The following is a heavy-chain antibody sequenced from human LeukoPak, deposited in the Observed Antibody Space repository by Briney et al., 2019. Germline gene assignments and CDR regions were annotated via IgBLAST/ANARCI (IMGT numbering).Heavy chain of an antibody. J-gene: IGHJ4*02. Sequence: GGSLRLSCAASGLTVSNNYMSWVRQAPGKGLEWVSAISGSGGSTYYADSVKGRFTISRDNSKNTLYLQMNSLRAEDTAVYYCAKPAVAGTGGYYFDYWGQGTLVTVSS. CDR2: ISGSGGST. D-gene: IGHD6-19*01. CDR3: AKPAVAGTGGYYFDY. CDR1: GLTVSNNY. V-gene: IGHV3-23*01.